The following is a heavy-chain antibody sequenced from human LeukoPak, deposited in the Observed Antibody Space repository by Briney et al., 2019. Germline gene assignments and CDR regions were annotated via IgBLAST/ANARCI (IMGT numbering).Heavy chain of an antibody. V-gene: IGHV4-34*01. CDR1: GGSFSGYY. CDR2: INHSGST. D-gene: IGHD3-22*01. J-gene: IGHJ4*02. CDR3: AGEDYDTDY. Sequence: SETLSHTCAVYGGSFSGYYWSWIRQPPGKGLEWIGEINHSGSTNYNPSLKSRVTISVDTSKNQFSLKLNSVTAADTAVYYCAGEDYDTDYWGQGTLVTVSS.